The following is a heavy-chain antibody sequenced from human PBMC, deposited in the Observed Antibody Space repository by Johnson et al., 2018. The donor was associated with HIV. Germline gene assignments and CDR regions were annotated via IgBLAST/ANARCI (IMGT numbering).Heavy chain of an antibody. D-gene: IGHD4-17*01. Sequence: VQLVESGGGVVQPGGSLRLSCAASGFTFSSYWMSWVRQAPGKGLEWVANIKQDGSEKYYVDSVKGRFTISRDNAKNTLFLQMNSLRPEETAVYYCAKEYSAPYGDYDGDAFDIWGQGTMVTVSS. CDR3: AKEYSAPYGDYDGDAFDI. CDR2: IKQDGSEK. J-gene: IGHJ3*02. CDR1: GFTFSSYW. V-gene: IGHV3-7*01.